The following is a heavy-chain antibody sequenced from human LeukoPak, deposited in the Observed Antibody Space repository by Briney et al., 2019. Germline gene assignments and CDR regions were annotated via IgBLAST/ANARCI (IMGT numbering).Heavy chain of an antibody. V-gene: IGHV4-34*01. D-gene: IGHD3-9*01. CDR2: INHSGST. J-gene: IGHJ3*02. Sequence: SETLSLTCAVCGGSFSGYYWSWIRQPPGKGLEWIGEINHSGSTNYNPSLKSRVTISVDTSKNQFSLKLSSVTAADTAVYYCARAPHYDILTGYAFDIWGQGTMVTVSS. CDR1: GGSFSGYY. CDR3: ARAPHYDILTGYAFDI.